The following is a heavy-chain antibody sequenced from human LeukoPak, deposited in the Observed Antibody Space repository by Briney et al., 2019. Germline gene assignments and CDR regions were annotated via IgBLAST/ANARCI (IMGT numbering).Heavy chain of an antibody. J-gene: IGHJ5*02. D-gene: IGHD3-3*01. CDR3: ARAPSGYPNWFDP. CDR2: MNPNSGNT. V-gene: IGHV1-8*01. Sequence: GASVKVSCKASGYTFTSYDINWVRQATGQGLEWMGWMNPNSGNTGYAQKFQGRVTVTRNTSISTAYMELSSLGSEDTAVYYCARAPSGYPNWFDPWGQGTLVTVSS. CDR1: GYTFTSYD.